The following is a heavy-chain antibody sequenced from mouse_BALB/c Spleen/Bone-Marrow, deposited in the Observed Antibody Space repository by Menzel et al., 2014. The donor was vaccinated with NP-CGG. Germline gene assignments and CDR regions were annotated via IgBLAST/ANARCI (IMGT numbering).Heavy chain of an antibody. CDR1: GYTFTSYW. CDR2: MDPNTGRT. CDR3: ARINGYDY. Sequence: QVQLQQSGAELVKPGASVKLSCKASGYTFTSYWMHWVKQRPGQGLEWIGEMDPNTGRTDYNKKFKSQVSLTVDKSSSTAYMHLSSLTSEDSAVYYCARINGYDYWGQGTTLSLSS. V-gene: IGHV1S81*02. J-gene: IGHJ2*01. D-gene: IGHD2-2*01.